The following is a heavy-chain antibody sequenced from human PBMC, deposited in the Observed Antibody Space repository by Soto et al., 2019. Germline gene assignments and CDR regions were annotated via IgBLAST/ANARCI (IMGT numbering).Heavy chain of an antibody. CDR2: ISSSSSYI. CDR1: GFTFSSYS. D-gene: IGHD3-3*01. V-gene: IGHV3-21*01. Sequence: EVQLVESGGGLVKPGGSLRLSCAASGFTFSSYSMNWVRQAPGKGLEWVSSISSSSSYIYYADSVKGRFTISRDNAKNSLYLQMNSLRAEDTAVYYCAVENNDLYYYGMDVWGQGTTVTVSS. CDR3: AVENNDLYYYGMDV. J-gene: IGHJ6*02.